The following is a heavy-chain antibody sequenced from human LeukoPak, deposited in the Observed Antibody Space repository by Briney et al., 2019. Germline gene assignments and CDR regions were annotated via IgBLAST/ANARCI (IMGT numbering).Heavy chain of an antibody. CDR2: ISWNSGSI. Sequence: GGSLRLSCAASGFTFDDYAMPWVRQAPGKGLEWVSGISWNSGSIGYADSVKGRFTISRDNAKNSLYLQMNSLRAEDTALYYCAKEAQDAFDIWGQGTMVTVSS. CDR3: AKEAQDAFDI. CDR1: GFTFDDYA. J-gene: IGHJ3*02. V-gene: IGHV3-9*01.